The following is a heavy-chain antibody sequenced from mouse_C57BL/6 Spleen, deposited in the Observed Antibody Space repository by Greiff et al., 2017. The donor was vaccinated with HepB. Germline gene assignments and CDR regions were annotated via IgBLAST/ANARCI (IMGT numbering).Heavy chain of an antibody. CDR1: GYAFSSSW. Sequence: VKLVESGPELVKPGASVKISCKASGYAFSSSWMNWVKQRPGKGLEWIGRIYPGDGDTNYNGKFKGKATLTADKSSSTAYMQLSSLTSEDSAVYFCARRSEGNAMDYWGQGTSVTVSS. CDR2: IYPGDGDT. D-gene: IGHD1-3*01. J-gene: IGHJ4*01. V-gene: IGHV1-82*01. CDR3: ARRSEGNAMDY.